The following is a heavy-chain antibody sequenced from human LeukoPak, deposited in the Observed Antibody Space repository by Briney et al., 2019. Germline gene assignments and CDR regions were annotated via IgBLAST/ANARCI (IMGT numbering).Heavy chain of an antibody. D-gene: IGHD4-17*01. V-gene: IGHV4-59*08. Sequence: SETLSLTYTVSDSSISTYSWNWIRQPPGKGLEGIGYIYYSGSTNYNPSPKSRVTISVDTSKNQFSLKLSSVTAADTAVYYCARLNGDYVAGYYYYYGLDVWSQGTTVTVSS. CDR3: ARLNGDYVAGYYYYYGLDV. CDR2: IYYSGST. CDR1: DSSISTYS. J-gene: IGHJ6*02.